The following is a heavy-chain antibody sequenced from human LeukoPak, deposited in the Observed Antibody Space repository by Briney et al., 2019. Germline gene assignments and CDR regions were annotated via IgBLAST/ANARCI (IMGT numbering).Heavy chain of an antibody. CDR1: GLTVSSSY. V-gene: IGHV3-53*01. CDR2: IYNDGST. J-gene: IGHJ4*02. CDR3: TRSTREVGERFDY. Sequence: GGSLRLSCAASGLTVSSSYMSWVRQAPGKGLEWVSIIYNDGSTYYADSMKGRFTISRDNSKNTLYLQVNSLRAEDTAMYYCTRSTREVGERFDYWGQGTLVTVSS. D-gene: IGHD3-10*01.